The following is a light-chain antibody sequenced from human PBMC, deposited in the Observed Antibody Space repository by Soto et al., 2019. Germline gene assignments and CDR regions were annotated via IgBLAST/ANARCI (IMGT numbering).Light chain of an antibody. V-gene: IGKV3-15*01. CDR2: DTS. J-gene: IGKJ4*01. Sequence: EVVMRQSPATLSASAGEGATLSCRASQGIGNTLAWYQHKPGQTPKLLIYDTSTMANGVPPRFSGSRSGSECTLTINSLQSEDFAVYYCQPYNNWPLTFGGGTKVEIK. CDR3: QPYNNWPLT. CDR1: QGIGNT.